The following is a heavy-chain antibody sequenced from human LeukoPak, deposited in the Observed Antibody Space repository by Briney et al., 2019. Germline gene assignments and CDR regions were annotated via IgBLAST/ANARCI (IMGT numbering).Heavy chain of an antibody. J-gene: IGHJ4*02. CDR2: IKQDGSEK. CDR3: ARDRRCSSTSCYYFDY. D-gene: IGHD2-2*01. Sequence: GGSLRLSCAASGFTFSSYWMTWVRQAPGKGLEWVANIKQDGSEKYYVDSVKGRFTISRDNAKNSLYLQMNSLRAQDTAVYYCARDRRCSSTSCYYFDYWGQGTLVTVSS. CDR1: GFTFSSYW. V-gene: IGHV3-7*04.